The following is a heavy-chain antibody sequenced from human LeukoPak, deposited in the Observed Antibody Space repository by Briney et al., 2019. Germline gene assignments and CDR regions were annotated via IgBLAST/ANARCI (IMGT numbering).Heavy chain of an antibody. Sequence: GRSLRLSCAASGFTFDDYAMHWVRQAPGKGLEWVSGISWNSGSIDYADSVKGRFTISRDNAKNSLYQQMNSLTAEDTAFYYCAKDKTFYYFYMDVWGKGTTVTVSS. CDR3: AKDKTFYYFYMDV. CDR1: GFTFDDYA. V-gene: IGHV3-9*01. J-gene: IGHJ6*03. CDR2: ISWNSGSI.